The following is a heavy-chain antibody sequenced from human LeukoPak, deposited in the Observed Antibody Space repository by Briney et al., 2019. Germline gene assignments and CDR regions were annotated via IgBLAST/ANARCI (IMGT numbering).Heavy chain of an antibody. CDR3: ASGTSGYDFGDY. CDR1: GYTFTGYY. D-gene: IGHD5-12*01. V-gene: IGHV1-2*02. CDR2: MNTNSGAT. J-gene: IGHJ4*02. Sequence: GASVKVSCKASGYTFTGYYMHWVRQAPGQGLEWMGWMNTNSGATDSAQKFQGRVSMTRDMSISTAYMEVSRLRSDDTAVYYCASGTSGYDFGDYWGQGTLVTVSS.